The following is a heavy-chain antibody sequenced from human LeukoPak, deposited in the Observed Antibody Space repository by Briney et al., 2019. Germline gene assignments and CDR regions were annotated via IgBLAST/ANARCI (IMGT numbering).Heavy chain of an antibody. CDR3: ARDPNLLAFDI. D-gene: IGHD2-21*01. V-gene: IGHV3-21*01. J-gene: IGHJ3*02. CDR2: ISTSSTYL. CDR1: GFTFSSYS. Sequence: GGSLRLSCAASGFTFSSYSMNWVRQAPGKGLEWVSSISTSSTYLYYADSLKGRFTISRDNAKNSLYLQMNSLRAEDTAVYYCARDPNLLAFDIWGQGTMVTVSS.